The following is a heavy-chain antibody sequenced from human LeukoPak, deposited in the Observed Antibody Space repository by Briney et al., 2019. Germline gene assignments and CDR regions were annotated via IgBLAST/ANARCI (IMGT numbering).Heavy chain of an antibody. Sequence: SETLSLTCTVSGGSIRSSYYYWGWIRQPPGKGLEWIGSIYDSGSTYYNPSLKSRVTISVDTSKNQFSLKLNSVTAADTAVYYCAREGHGSGSYDYWGQGTLVTVSS. CDR3: AREGHGSGSYDY. D-gene: IGHD3-10*01. J-gene: IGHJ4*02. CDR1: GGSIRSSYYY. CDR2: IYDSGST. V-gene: IGHV4-39*02.